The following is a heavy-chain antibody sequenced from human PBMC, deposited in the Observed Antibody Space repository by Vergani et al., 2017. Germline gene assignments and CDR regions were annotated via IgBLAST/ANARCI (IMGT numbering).Heavy chain of an antibody. J-gene: IGHJ5*02. Sequence: QVQLQESGPGLVKPSETLSLTCTVSNDSVSNTFYYWGWIRQTPGKGLEWIGRIFHSGDTQYNPSLKSRATMSVDTSKNEFSLRLDSVTAADSAMYYCARDATDCGGDCSLSLGTWGQGVLVTVSS. CDR2: IFHSGDT. D-gene: IGHD2-21*01. V-gene: IGHV4-39*07. CDR3: ARDATDCGGDCSLSLGT. CDR1: NDSVSNTFYY.